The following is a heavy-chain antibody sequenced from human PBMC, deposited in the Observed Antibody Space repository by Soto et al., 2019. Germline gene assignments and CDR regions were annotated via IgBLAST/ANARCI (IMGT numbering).Heavy chain of an antibody. CDR2: INPNSGGT. D-gene: IGHD3-3*01. CDR1: GYTFTGYY. J-gene: IGHJ6*03. V-gene: IGHV1-2*04. Sequence: ASVKVSCKASGYTFTGYYMHWVRQAPGQGLEWMGWINPNSGGTNYAQKFQGWVTMTRDTSISTAYMELSRLRSDDTAVYYCARGKRDFGVVTYHYYYDMDVWGKGTTVTVSS. CDR3: ARGKRDFGVVTYHYYYDMDV.